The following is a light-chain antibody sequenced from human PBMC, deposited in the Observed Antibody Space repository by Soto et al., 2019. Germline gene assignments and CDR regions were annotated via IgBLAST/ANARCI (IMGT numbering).Light chain of an antibody. CDR2: EVS. J-gene: IGLJ2*01. Sequence: QAVLTQPASVSGSPGPSITIFCTGTSSDVGGYKYVSWYQQHPDKAPKLIIFEVSNRPSGISSRFSGSKSGNTASLTISGLQAEKEADYYCASYTSSSTSVIFGRGTKVTVL. CDR3: ASYTSSSTSVI. V-gene: IGLV2-14*01. CDR1: SSDVGGYKY.